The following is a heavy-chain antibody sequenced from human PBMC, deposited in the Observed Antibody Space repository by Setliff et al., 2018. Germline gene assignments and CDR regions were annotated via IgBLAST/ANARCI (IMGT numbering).Heavy chain of an antibody. D-gene: IGHD3-16*01. CDR2: IYDRGST. Sequence: KTSETLSLTCTVSGGSISSSTNYWGWIRRPPGKGLEWIGNIYDRGSTHYNPSLKSRVTISEDTSKSQSSLKLSSVTAADTAVYYCARGFTAQPAMLRGNWFDPWGRGTLVTVSS. J-gene: IGHJ5*02. CDR3: ARGFTAQPAMLRGNWFDP. V-gene: IGHV4-39*07. CDR1: GGSISSSTNY.